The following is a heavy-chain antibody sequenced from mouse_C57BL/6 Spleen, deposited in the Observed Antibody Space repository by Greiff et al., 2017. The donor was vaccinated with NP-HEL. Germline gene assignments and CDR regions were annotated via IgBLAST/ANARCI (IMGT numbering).Heavy chain of an antibody. D-gene: IGHD2-3*01. CDR2: IDPSDSYT. V-gene: IGHV1-59*01. CDR3: ARLDGDFDY. Sequence: QVQLKQSGAELVRPGTSVKLSCKASGYTFTSYWMHWVKQRPGQGLEWIGVIDPSDSYTNYNQKFKGKATLTVDTSSSTAYMQLSSLTSEDSAVYYCARLDGDFDYWGQGTTLTVSS. J-gene: IGHJ2*01. CDR1: GYTFTSYW.